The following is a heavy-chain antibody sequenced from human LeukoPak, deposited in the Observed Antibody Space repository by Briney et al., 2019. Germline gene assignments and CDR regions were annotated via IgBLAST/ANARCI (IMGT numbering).Heavy chain of an antibody. V-gene: IGHV3-23*01. D-gene: IGHD3/OR15-3a*01. Sequence: PGGSLRLSCAASGFTFDTYGMSWVRQAPGKGLEWVSSISNIGDSTFHADSVEGRFTISRDNSKNTLYLQMNSLRADDTAVYYCARRRTGYYVFDYWGQGSLVTVSS. CDR2: ISNIGDST. J-gene: IGHJ4*02. CDR1: GFTFDTYG. CDR3: ARRRTGYYVFDY.